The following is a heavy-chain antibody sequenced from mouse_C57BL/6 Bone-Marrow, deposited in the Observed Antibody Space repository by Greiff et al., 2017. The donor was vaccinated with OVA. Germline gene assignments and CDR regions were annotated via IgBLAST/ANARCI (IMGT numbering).Heavy chain of an antibody. D-gene: IGHD2-3*01. CDR3: ARRRRWLLRDWYFDV. CDR1: GYTFTDYY. J-gene: IGHJ1*03. Sequence: EVKLVESGPVLVKPGASVKMSCKASGYTFTDYYMNWVKQSHGKSLEWIGVINPYNGGTSYNQKFKGKATLTVDKSSSTAYMELNSLTSEDAAVYYCARRRRWLLRDWYFDVWGTGTTVTVSS. CDR2: INPYNGGT. V-gene: IGHV1-19*01.